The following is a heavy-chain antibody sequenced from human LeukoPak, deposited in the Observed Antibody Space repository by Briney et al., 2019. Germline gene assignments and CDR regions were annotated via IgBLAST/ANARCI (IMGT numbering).Heavy chain of an antibody. J-gene: IGHJ6*03. D-gene: IGHD5-18*01. CDR2: IIPIFGTA. CDR1: GGTFSSYA. Sequence: SVKVSCKASGGTFSSYAISWVRQAPGQGLEWMGGIIPIFGTANYAQKFQGRVTITTDESTSTAYMELSSLRSVDTAVYYCAAMVTWDYYYYYMDVWGKGTTVTVSS. CDR3: AAMVTWDYYYYYMDV. V-gene: IGHV1-69*05.